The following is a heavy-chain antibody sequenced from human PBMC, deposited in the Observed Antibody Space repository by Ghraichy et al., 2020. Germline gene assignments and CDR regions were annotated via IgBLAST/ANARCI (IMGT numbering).Heavy chain of an antibody. CDR3: ARASSGITMIVV. V-gene: IGHV4-59*01. J-gene: IGHJ4*02. CDR2: IYYSGST. D-gene: IGHD3-22*01. CDR1: GGSISSYY. Sequence: SETLSLTCTVSGGSISSYYWSWIRQPPGKGLEWIGYIYYSGSTNYNPSLKSRVTISVDTSKNQFSLKLSSVTAADTAVYYCARASSGITMIVVWGQGTLVTVSS.